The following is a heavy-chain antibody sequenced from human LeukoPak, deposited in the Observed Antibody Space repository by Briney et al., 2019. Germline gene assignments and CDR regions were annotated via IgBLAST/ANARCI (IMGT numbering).Heavy chain of an antibody. CDR2: ISSSGSTI. J-gene: IGHJ3*02. CDR1: GFTFSDYY. CDR3: ARDRAIYDHVWGSYRIDAFDI. Sequence: PGGSLRLSCAASGFTFSDYYMSWIRQAPGKGLEWVSYISSSGSTIYYADSVKGRFTISRDNAKNSLYLQMNSLRAEDTAVYYCARDRAIYDHVWGSYRIDAFDIWGQGTMVTVSS. V-gene: IGHV3-11*04. D-gene: IGHD3-16*02.